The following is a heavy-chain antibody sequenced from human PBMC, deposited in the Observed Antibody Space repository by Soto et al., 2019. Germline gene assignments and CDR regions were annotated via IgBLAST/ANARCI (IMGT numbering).Heavy chain of an antibody. J-gene: IGHJ4*01. V-gene: IGHV4-30-4*01. CDR1: GDSISSDNYY. CDR3: PRGQTMTGMRLTGRLYHDC. CDR2: IFNSGDT. D-gene: IGHD3-10*01. Sequence: QVLLRVSGPGLVEPSQTLSLTCSVSGDSISSDNYYWSWIHQPPGKGLEWSAHIFNSGDTYYNPYIQSRLTMSVETSRNHCAVKLSAVTVANAAAYFSPRGQTMTGMRLTGRLYHDCWGQGNLVTVSS.